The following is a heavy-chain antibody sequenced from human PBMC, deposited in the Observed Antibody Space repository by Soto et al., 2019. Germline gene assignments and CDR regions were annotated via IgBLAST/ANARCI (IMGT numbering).Heavy chain of an antibody. CDR2: ISYDGSNK. D-gene: IGHD5-18*01. J-gene: IGHJ5*02. CDR3: AKDWDTAPA. Sequence: GGSLRLSCAASGFTFSSYGMHWVRQAPGKGLEWVAVISYDGSNKYYADSVKGRFTISRDNSKNTLYLQMNSLRAEDTAVYYCAKDWDTAPAWGQGTLVTVSS. V-gene: IGHV3-30*18. CDR1: GFTFSSYG.